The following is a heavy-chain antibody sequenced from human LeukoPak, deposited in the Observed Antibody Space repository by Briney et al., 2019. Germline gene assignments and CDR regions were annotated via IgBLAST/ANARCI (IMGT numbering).Heavy chain of an antibody. V-gene: IGHV4-39*07. J-gene: IGHJ5*02. Sequence: SETLSLTCTVSGGSISSGSYYWGWIRQPPGKGLEWIGSIYYSGSTYYNPSLKSRVTISVDTSKNQFSLKLSSVTAADTAVYYCARDRRGSYYDSSGYYFLSWFDPWGQGTLVTVSS. D-gene: IGHD3-22*01. CDR1: GGSISSGSYY. CDR2: IYYSGST. CDR3: ARDRRGSYYDSSGYYFLSWFDP.